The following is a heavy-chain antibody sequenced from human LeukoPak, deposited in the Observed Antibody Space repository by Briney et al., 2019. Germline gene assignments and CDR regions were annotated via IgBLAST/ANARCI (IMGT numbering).Heavy chain of an antibody. J-gene: IGHJ5*02. D-gene: IGHD3-22*01. V-gene: IGHV4-4*02. CDR2: IYHSGST. CDR3: ARFGGYYPSYNWFDP. Sequence: SGTLSLTCAVSGGSISSSNWWSWVRQPPGKGLEWIGEIYHSGSTNYNPSLKSRVTISIDKSKNQFSLKLSSVTAADTAVYYCARFGGYYPSYNWFDPWGQGTLVTVSS. CDR1: GGSISSSNW.